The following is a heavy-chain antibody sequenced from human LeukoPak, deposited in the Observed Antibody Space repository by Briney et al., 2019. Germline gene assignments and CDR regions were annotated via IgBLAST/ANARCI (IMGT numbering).Heavy chain of an antibody. CDR1: GYTLTELP. V-gene: IGHV1-24*01. CDR3: ARESGRDFAD. CDR2: FDPEDGET. J-gene: IGHJ4*02. D-gene: IGHD2-21*01. Sequence: AASVKVSCKVSGYTLTELPMHWVRQAPGKGLEWMGGFDPEDGETIYAQKFQGRVTMTTDTSTSTAYMELRSLKSDDTAVYYCARESGRDFADWGQGTLVTVSS.